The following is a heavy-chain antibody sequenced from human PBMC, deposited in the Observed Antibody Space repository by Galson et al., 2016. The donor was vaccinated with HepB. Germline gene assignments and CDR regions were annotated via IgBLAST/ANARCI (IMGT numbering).Heavy chain of an antibody. V-gene: IGHV3-30-3*01. CDR2: ISYDGINE. CDR3: ARVVGGVSNRRFLPNDY. Sequence: SLRLSCAASGFTFSRHGMHWVRQAPGKGLEWVAVISYDGINEHYAHSVKGRFIISRDNSKNTLYLEMNSLRPEDTAVYYCARVVGGVSNRRFLPNDYWGQGTLVTVAS. D-gene: IGHD2-21*01. CDR1: GFTFSRHG. J-gene: IGHJ4*02.